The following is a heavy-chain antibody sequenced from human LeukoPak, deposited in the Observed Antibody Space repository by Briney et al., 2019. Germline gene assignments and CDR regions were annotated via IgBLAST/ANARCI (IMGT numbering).Heavy chain of an antibody. V-gene: IGHV1-46*01. CDR3: ARAGLFDSSGYYYVSYDY. CDR1: GYTFTSYY. D-gene: IGHD3-22*01. Sequence: GASVKVSCKASGYTFTSYYMHWVRQAPGQGLEWMGIINPSGGSTSYAQKFPGRVTMTRDTSTSTVYMELSSLRSEDTAVYYCARAGLFDSSGYYYVSYDYWGQGTLVTVSS. J-gene: IGHJ4*02. CDR2: INPSGGST.